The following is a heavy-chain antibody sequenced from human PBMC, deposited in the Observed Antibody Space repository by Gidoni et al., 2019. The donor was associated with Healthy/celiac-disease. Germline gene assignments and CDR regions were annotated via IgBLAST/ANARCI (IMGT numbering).Heavy chain of an antibody. D-gene: IGHD6-19*01. CDR1: GYTFTSYG. CDR3: ARAPVAGPPYYYGMDV. J-gene: IGHJ6*02. CDR2: ISAYKGNT. V-gene: IGHV1-18*01. Sequence: QVQLVQSGAEVKKPVASVKVSCKASGYTFTSYGISWVQQAPGQGLDCMGWISAYKGNTNDAQKLQGRVNKTTETSTSTAYMELRSLRSDDTDVYYCARAPVAGPPYYYGMDVWGQGTTVTVAS.